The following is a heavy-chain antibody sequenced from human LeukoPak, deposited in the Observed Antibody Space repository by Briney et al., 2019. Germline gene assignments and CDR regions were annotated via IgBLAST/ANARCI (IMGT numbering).Heavy chain of an antibody. CDR1: GFTFSSYS. J-gene: IGHJ4*02. CDR3: AKDLAIPIVGAGDY. Sequence: PGGSLRLSCAASGFTFSSYSMNWVRQAPGKGLEWVSSISSSSSYIYYADSVKGRFTISRDNAKNSLYLQMNSLRAEDTAVYYCAKDLAIPIVGAGDYWGQGTLVTVSS. V-gene: IGHV3-21*01. CDR2: ISSSSSYI. D-gene: IGHD1-26*01.